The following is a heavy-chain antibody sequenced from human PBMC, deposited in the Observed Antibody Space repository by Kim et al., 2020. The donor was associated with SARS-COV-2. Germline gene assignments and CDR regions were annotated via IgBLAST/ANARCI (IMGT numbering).Heavy chain of an antibody. J-gene: IGHJ4*02. CDR1: GFTFSSYG. V-gene: IGHV3-74*01. Sequence: GGSLRLSCVASGFTFSSYGMHWVRQAPGKGLVWVSSVNSDASSTSYADSVKGRFTISRDNARNTLYLQMKSLRAEDTAVYYCASLSTGYFWDKFDYWGQGTLVTVSS. D-gene: IGHD3-16*01. CDR2: VNSDASST. CDR3: ASLSTGYFWDKFDY.